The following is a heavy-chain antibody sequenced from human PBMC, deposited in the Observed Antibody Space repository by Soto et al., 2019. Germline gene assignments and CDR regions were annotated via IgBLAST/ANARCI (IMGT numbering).Heavy chain of an antibody. D-gene: IGHD2-2*01. CDR3: ARSEVPAAMGGWFDP. J-gene: IGHJ5*02. CDR1: GFSLSDDG. CDR2: ISPYNDVT. V-gene: IGHV1-18*01. Sequence: ASVKVSCKASGFSLSDDGINWMRQAPGQGLQWVGWISPYNDVTNYVQELRDRVTLTTDTSTSTAYLELRSLRSDDTAVYYCARSEVPAAMGGWFDPWGQ.